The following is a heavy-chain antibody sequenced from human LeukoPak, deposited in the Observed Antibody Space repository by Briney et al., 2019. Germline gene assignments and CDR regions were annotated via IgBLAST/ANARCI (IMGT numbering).Heavy chain of an antibody. D-gene: IGHD6-13*01. CDR2: IYTSGST. V-gene: IGHV4-61*02. CDR1: GGSISSGSYY. J-gene: IGHJ5*02. CDR3: ASGSSSWDWFDP. Sequence: SETLSLTFTVSGGSISSGSYYWSWIRQPAGKGLEWIGRIYTSGSTNYNPSLKSRVTISVDTSKNQFSLKLSSVTAADTAVYYCASGSSSWDWFDPWGQGTLVTVSS.